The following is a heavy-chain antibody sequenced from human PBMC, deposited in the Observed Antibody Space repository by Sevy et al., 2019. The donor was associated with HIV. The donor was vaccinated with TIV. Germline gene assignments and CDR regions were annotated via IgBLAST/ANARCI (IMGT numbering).Heavy chain of an antibody. J-gene: IGHJ6*02. CDR1: GFPFHDHA. V-gene: IGHV3-9*01. CDR2: ISWNSGSI. Sequence: GGSLRLSCAASGFPFHDHAMHWVRQSPGKGLEWVSGISWNSGSIRYADSVKGRFTISRDNAKQSIYLQMNNLRPDDTAFYYCAKDLNRGCHSINCYSYYYYYYGLDVWGQGTTVTVSS. CDR3: AKDLNRGCHSINCYSYYYYYYGLDV. D-gene: IGHD2-2*01.